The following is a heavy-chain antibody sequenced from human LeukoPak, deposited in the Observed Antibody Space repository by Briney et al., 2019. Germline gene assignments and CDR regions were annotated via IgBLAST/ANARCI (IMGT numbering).Heavy chain of an antibody. CDR1: GDSFSGSTSD. D-gene: IGHD2-21*01. CDR3: ARGRVRTYCGSGCYSDYFDK. CDR2: IYYRGST. Sequence: SETLSLTCSVPGDSFSGSTSDWAWIRQPPGKGLEWIGNIYYRGSTHYSPSLESRVTISVNTSKNQFSLRLSSVTAADTAVYYCARGRVRTYCGSGCYSDYFDKWGQGTLVTVSS. J-gene: IGHJ4*02. V-gene: IGHV4-39*07.